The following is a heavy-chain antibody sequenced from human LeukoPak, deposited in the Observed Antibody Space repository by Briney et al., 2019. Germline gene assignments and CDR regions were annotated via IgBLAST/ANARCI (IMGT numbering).Heavy chain of an antibody. CDR2: INPNSGGT. J-gene: IGHJ3*02. V-gene: IGHV1-2*02. D-gene: IGHD2-15*01. CDR1: VYTFTGYY. CDR3: ANYCIGGSCSSGNAFDI. Sequence: ASVKVSCKASVYTFTGYYMHWLRQAPGQGLEWMGWINPNSGGTNYAQKFQGRVTMTRDTSISTAYMELSRLRSDDADVYYCANYCIGGSCSSGNAFDIWGQGTMVTVSS.